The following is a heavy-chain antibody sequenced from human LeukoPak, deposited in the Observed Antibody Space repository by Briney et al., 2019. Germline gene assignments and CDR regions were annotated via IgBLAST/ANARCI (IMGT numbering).Heavy chain of an antibody. Sequence: SQTLSLTCTVSGGSISRSTLYWGWIRQPPGKGLEWIGSIYYAGSTYYNPSLESRVTMSVDTSKNQFSLRLRSVTAADTAVYYCASIAAAGNEWGQGAQVIVSS. CDR3: ASIAAAGNE. D-gene: IGHD6-13*01. V-gene: IGHV4-39*01. J-gene: IGHJ4*02. CDR2: IYYAGST. CDR1: GGSISRSTLY.